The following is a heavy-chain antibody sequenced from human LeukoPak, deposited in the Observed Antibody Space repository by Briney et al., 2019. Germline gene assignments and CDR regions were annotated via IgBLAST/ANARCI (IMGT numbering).Heavy chain of an antibody. CDR1: GFTFRGYG. Sequence: GGSLRLSCAASGFTFRGYGMHWVRQAPGKGLEWVAVIWYDGSNKYYADSVKGRFTISRDNSKSTLYLQMNSLRAEDTAVYYCAKDMDQGGSTGFDYWGQGTLVTVPS. V-gene: IGHV3-33*06. CDR2: IWYDGSNK. D-gene: IGHD1-26*01. J-gene: IGHJ4*02. CDR3: AKDMDQGGSTGFDY.